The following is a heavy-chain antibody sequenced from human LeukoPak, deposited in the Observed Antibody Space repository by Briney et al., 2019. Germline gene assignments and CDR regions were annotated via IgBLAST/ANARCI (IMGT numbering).Heavy chain of an antibody. CDR1: GFTFSSYA. J-gene: IGHJ1*01. Sequence: GGSLRLSCAASGFTFSSYAMSWVRQAPGKGLEWVSYISSSSSTIYYADSVKGRFTISRDNAKNSLYLQMNSLRAEDTAVYYCVKDDARYYDSSGYYVEYFQHWGQGTPVTVSS. V-gene: IGHV3-48*04. D-gene: IGHD3-22*01. CDR3: VKDDARYYDSSGYYVEYFQH. CDR2: ISSSSSTI.